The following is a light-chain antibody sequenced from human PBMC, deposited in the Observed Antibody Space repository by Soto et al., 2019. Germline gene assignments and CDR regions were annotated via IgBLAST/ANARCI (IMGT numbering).Light chain of an antibody. V-gene: IGLV1-47*01. Sequence: QSVVTQPPSASGTPGQRVTISCPGSTSNIGSKYVVWYQHLPGTAPKVLIYKNHERPSGVPDRISGSKSGTTASLAISGLRSEDEADYYCAAWDGSLGAWVFGGGTQMTVL. CDR2: KNH. CDR1: TSNIGSKY. CDR3: AAWDGSLGAWV. J-gene: IGLJ3*02.